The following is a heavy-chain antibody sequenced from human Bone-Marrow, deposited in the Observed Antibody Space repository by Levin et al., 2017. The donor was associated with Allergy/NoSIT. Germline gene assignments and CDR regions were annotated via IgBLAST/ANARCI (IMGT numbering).Heavy chain of an antibody. CDR1: GFTFSNYG. CDR2: ITYDGSDK. J-gene: IGHJ3*02. CDR3: ARVMVTESQYDALDI. Sequence: HPGGSLRLSCAASGFTFSNYGLHWVRQTPGKGLEWVAVITYDGSDKHYSNPVKGRFTISRDSSKDTLYLQMNNLGPEDTAVYYCARVMVTESQYDALDIWGQGTMVTVSS. D-gene: IGHD2-21*02. V-gene: IGHV3-30*01.